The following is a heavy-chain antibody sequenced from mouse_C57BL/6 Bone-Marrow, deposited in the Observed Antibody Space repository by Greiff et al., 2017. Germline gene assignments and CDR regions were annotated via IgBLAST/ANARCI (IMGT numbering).Heavy chain of an antibody. CDR2: IDPRSGNT. J-gene: IGHJ2*01. CDR3: EREAYDYDY. Sequence: QVQLQQSGAELARPGASVKLSCKASGYTFTSYGISWVKQRTGRGLAWIGGIDPRSGNTYYNEKFKGKATLTADKSSSTAYMELRRLTSEDAAVYYCEREAYDYDYWGQGTTLTVSS. CDR1: GYTFTSYG. D-gene: IGHD2-4*01. V-gene: IGHV1-81*01.